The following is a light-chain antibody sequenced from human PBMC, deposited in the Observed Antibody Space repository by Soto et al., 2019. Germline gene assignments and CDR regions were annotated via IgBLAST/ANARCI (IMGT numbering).Light chain of an antibody. CDR2: RNN. CDR1: SSNIGSNY. Sequence: QSVLAQPPSASGTPGQRVTISCSGSSSNIGSNYVYWYQQLPGTAPKLLMYRNNQRPSGVPDRFSGSKSGTSASLAISGLRSEDEADYYCAAWDDSLTTHLVFGGGTKVTVL. V-gene: IGLV1-47*01. J-gene: IGLJ2*01. CDR3: AAWDDSLTTHLV.